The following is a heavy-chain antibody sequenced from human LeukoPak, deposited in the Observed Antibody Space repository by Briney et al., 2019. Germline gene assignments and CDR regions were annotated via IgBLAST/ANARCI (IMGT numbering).Heavy chain of an antibody. V-gene: IGHV3-21*01. CDR3: ARRQQLVLDYYYGMDV. J-gene: IGHJ6*02. CDR1: GFTFSTYD. CDR2: ISSSGTYI. D-gene: IGHD6-6*01. Sequence: PGGSLRLSCGASGFTFSTYDMNWVRQAPGKGLEWVSCISSSGTYISYADSLKGRFTISRDNAKNSLYLQMNSLRAEDTAVYYCARRQQLVLDYYYGMDVWGQGTTVTVSS.